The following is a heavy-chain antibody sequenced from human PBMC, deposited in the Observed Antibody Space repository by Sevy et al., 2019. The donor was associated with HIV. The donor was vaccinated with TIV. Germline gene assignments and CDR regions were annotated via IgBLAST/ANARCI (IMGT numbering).Heavy chain of an antibody. J-gene: IGHJ5*02. Sequence: GGSLRLSCAASGITFSSYSMNWVRQAPGKGLEWISYISSSSNLIYYADSVKGRFTVSRDNAKNSLYLEMNSPRVEDTAIYYCARDTNWIVASAASADFAWGQGTLVTVSS. CDR2: ISSSSNLI. V-gene: IGHV3-48*01. D-gene: IGHD3-22*01. CDR3: ARDTNWIVASAASADFA. CDR1: GITFSSYS.